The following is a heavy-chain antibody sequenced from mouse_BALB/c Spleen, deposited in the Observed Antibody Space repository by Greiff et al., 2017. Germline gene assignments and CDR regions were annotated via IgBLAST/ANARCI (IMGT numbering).Heavy chain of an antibody. CDR3: ARYGNYPYAMDY. Sequence: QVQLQQPGAELVRPGASVKLSCKASGYSFTSYWMNWVKQRPGQGLEWIGYINPSTGYTEYNQKFKDKATLTADKSSSTAYMQLSSLTSEDSAVYYCARYGNYPYAMDYWGQGTSVTVSS. D-gene: IGHD2-1*01. J-gene: IGHJ4*01. CDR1: GYSFTSYW. V-gene: IGHV1-4*01. CDR2: INPSTGYT.